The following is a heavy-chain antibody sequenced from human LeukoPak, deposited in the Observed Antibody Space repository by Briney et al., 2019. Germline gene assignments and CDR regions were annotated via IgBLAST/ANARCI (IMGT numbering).Heavy chain of an antibody. Sequence: PGGSLRLSCAASGLTFDDYGMSWVRQAPGKGLEWVSGINWSGGSTGYADSVKGRFTISRDNAKNSLYLQMNSLRAEDTALYYCARDCSGGSCQVRDYWGQGTLVTVSS. CDR1: GLTFDDYG. D-gene: IGHD2-15*01. J-gene: IGHJ4*02. CDR3: ARDCSGGSCQVRDY. CDR2: INWSGGST. V-gene: IGHV3-20*04.